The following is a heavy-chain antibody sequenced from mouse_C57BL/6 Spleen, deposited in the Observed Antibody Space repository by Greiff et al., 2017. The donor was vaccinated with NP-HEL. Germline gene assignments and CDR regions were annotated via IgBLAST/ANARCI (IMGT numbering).Heavy chain of an antibody. V-gene: IGHV1-55*01. D-gene: IGHD4-1*01. CDR3: ARGEKTGTSFAY. CDR2: IYPGSGST. CDR1: GYTFTSYW. Sequence: VQLQQPGAELVKPGASVKMSCKASGYTFTSYWITWVKQRPGQGLEWIGDIYPGSGSTNYNEKFKSKATLTVDTSSSTAYMQLSSLTSEDSAVYYCARGEKTGTSFAYWGQGTLVTVSA. J-gene: IGHJ3*01.